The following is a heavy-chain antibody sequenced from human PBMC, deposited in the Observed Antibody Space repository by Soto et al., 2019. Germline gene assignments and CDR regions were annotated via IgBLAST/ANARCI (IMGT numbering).Heavy chain of an antibody. CDR2: INPSGGST. CDR1: GYTFTSYY. Sequence: QVQLVQSGAEVKTTGASVKVSCKASGYTFTSYYMHWVPQAPGQGPETMGIINPSGGSTSYAQKFQGRVPMTTDKSTSTFDVELSSLRSEDTAVYYWARDRGDYYDSSANDSFAIWGRGTMVAVSS. CDR3: ARDRGDYYDSSANDSFAI. J-gene: IGHJ3*02. D-gene: IGHD3-22*01. V-gene: IGHV1-46*01.